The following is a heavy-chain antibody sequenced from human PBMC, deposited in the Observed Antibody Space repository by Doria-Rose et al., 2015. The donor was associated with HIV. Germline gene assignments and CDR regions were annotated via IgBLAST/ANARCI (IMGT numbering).Heavy chain of an antibody. J-gene: IGHJ6*03. V-gene: IGHV4-4*09. Sequence: QVQLQESGPGLVKPAETLSLTCTVSGGSISSYYWNWIRQPPGKELGWIGYIYSSGTPHYNPPLKGRVPLSIDTPKTQFSLKLSSVTAADTAVYYCARFRPSRGIYYSLDVWGKGTT. CDR1: GGSISSYY. CDR3: ARFRPSRGIYYSLDV. D-gene: IGHD3-10*01. CDR2: IYSSGTP.